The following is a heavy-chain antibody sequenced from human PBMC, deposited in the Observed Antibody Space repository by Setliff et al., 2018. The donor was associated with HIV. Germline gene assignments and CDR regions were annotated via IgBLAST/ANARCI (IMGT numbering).Heavy chain of an antibody. D-gene: IGHD4-17*01. J-gene: IGHJ4*02. CDR3: ARAAAGNTGPFDL. Sequence: PSETLSLTCTVSDSGTYYWSWIRQPAGKGLEWIGRVSSRGDTNYNPSLKSRATMSVDTSKNQFSLKLTSVTASDTAVYYCARAAAGNTGPFDLWGQGSPVTVSS. CDR1: DSGTYY. CDR2: VSSRGDT. V-gene: IGHV4-4*07.